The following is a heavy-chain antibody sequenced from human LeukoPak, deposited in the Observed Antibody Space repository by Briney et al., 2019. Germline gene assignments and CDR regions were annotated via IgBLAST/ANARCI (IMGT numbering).Heavy chain of an antibody. CDR2: ISRSGSST. D-gene: IGHD2-8*01. CDR1: GFTFSDYY. CDR3: ARARFTKDY. V-gene: IGHV3-11*01. J-gene: IGHJ4*02. Sequence: GGSLRLSCAASGFTFSDYYMSWIRQAPGKGLEWVSYISRSGSSTYYADSVKGRFTTSRDNAKNSLYLQMNSLGAEDTAVYYCARARFTKDYWGQGTLVTVSS.